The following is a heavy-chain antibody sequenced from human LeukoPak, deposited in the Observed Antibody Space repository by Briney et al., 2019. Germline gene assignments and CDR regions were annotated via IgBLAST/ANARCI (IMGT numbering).Heavy chain of an antibody. D-gene: IGHD1-20*01. CDR3: ARLGITGTVYYYYMDV. CDR2: IYYSGST. Sequence: PSETLSLTCTVSGGSISSYYWSWIRQPPGKGLEWIGYIYYSGSTNYNPSLKSRVTISVDTSKNQFSLKLSSVTAADTAVYYCARLGITGTVYYYYMDVWGKGTTVTISS. CDR1: GGSISSYY. J-gene: IGHJ6*03. V-gene: IGHV4-59*12.